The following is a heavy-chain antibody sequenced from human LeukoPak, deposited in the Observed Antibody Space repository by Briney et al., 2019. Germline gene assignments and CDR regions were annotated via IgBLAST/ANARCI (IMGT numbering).Heavy chain of an antibody. V-gene: IGHV3-20*04. Sequence: GTSLRLSCAASGFTFSDYGMHWVRQAPGRGLEWVSGINWNGGSTGYADSVKGRFTISRDNAKNSLYLQMNSLRAEDTALYYCARTPDYDILTGYYRYWGQGTLVTVSS. CDR3: ARTPDYDILTGYYRY. CDR1: GFTFSDYG. J-gene: IGHJ4*02. D-gene: IGHD3-9*01. CDR2: INWNGGST.